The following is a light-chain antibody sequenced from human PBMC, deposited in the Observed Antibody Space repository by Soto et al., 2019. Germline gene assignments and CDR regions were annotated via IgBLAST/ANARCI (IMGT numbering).Light chain of an antibody. CDR2: DAS. J-gene: IGKJ5*01. CDR3: QQRSNWIT. Sequence: EIVLTQSPATLSLSPGERATLSCRASQSVSSYLAWYQQKPGQAPRLLIYDASNRATGIPARFSGSGSGTYFTLTITSAEPEDFTVYYWQQRSNWITFGQGTGLEIK. CDR1: QSVSSY. V-gene: IGKV3-11*01.